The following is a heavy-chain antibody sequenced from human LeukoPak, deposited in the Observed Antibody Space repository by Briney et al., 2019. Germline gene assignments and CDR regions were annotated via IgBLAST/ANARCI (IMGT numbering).Heavy chain of an antibody. V-gene: IGHV4-59*01. CDR1: GGSISSYY. Sequence: SETLSLTCTVSGGSISSYYWSWIRQPPGKGLEWIGYIYYSGSTNYNPSLKSRVIISVDTSKNQFSLKLSSVTAADTAVYYCAREREARGYCSGGSCYQLGYYFDYWGQGTLVTVSS. CDR3: AREREARGYCSGGSCYQLGYYFDY. J-gene: IGHJ4*02. D-gene: IGHD2-15*01. CDR2: IYYSGST.